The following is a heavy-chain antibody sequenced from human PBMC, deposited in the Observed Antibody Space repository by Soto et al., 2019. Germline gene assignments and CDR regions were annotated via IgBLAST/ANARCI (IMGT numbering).Heavy chain of an antibody. CDR1: GGSFSGNY. V-gene: IGHV4-34*01. CDR3: VATTMAYYYGMDV. D-gene: IGHD5-12*01. CDR2: INHSGSN. Sequence: TSETLSLTCAVYGGSFSGNYWPGVRQPPGKGLEWIAEINHSGSNHYNPSLKNRVTISLDTSKNHFSLNLTSVTAADTAVYYSVATTMAYYYGMDVWGQGTTVTVSS. J-gene: IGHJ6*02.